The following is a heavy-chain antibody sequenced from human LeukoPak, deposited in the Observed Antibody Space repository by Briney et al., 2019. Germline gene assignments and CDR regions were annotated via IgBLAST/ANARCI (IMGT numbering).Heavy chain of an antibody. D-gene: IGHD3-3*01. J-gene: IGHJ4*02. CDR2: MNPNSGNT. V-gene: IGHV1-8*01. CDR3: AKRITIFGVVYFDY. Sequence: ASVKVSCKASGYTFTSYDINLVRQATGQGLEWMGWMNPNSGNTGYAQKFQGRVTMTRNTSISTAYMELSSLRSEDTAVYYCAKRITIFGVVYFDYWGQGTLVTVSS. CDR1: GYTFTSYD.